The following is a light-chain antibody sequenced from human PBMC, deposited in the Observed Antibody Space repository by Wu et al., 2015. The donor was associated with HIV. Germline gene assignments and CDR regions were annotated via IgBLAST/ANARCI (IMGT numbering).Light chain of an antibody. CDR3: HQRANWPLFA. J-gene: IGKJ3*01. V-gene: IGKV3-11*01. CDR1: QIVDNY. CDR2: GAS. Sequence: EIVLTQSPGTLSLSPGERATLSCRASQIVDNYLAWYQQRPGQAPRLLIYGASNRATGVPARFSGSGSGTDFTLTITSLEPEDFAVYYCHQRANWPLFAFGPGTKVEI.